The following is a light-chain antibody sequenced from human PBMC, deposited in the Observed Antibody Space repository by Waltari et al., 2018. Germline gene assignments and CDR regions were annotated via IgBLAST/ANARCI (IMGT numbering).Light chain of an antibody. J-gene: IGKJ4*01. CDR1: QNLLYGPNKKNY. CDR3: HQYYSAPLT. CDR2: WAS. Sequence: DIVMTQSPDSLAVSLGERAVINRKSSQNLLYGPNKKNYLAWYQQKSGQPPTLIVYWASSRVSGVPDRFSASGSGTDFTLTISSLQAEDVAVYYCHQYYSAPLTFGGGTKVEIK. V-gene: IGKV4-1*01.